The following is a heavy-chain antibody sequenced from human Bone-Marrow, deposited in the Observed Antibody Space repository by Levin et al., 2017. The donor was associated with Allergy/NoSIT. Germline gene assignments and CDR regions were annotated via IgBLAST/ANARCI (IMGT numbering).Heavy chain of an antibody. CDR3: ARDRATLLFIFEQ. Sequence: PGGSLRLSCLTSGFNFSRHGAHWVRQAPGKGLEWVATTSLDGNSQYYADSVKGRFFVSRDNSRNTLFLQMDSLRPDDTATYYCARDRATLLFIFEQWGQGTLVSVSS. D-gene: IGHD2-15*01. CDR1: GFNFSRHG. V-gene: IGHV3-30*03. J-gene: IGHJ4*02. CDR2: TSLDGNSQ.